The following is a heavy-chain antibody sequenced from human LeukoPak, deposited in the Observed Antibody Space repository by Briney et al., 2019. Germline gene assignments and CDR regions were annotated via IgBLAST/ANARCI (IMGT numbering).Heavy chain of an antibody. CDR2: ISSSSSYI. D-gene: IGHD2-2*01. CDR3: TRRGGYCSSTSCSDTDY. J-gene: IGHJ4*02. Sequence: GGSLRLSCAASGFTFSSYSMNWVRQAPGKGLEWVSSISSSSSYIYYADSLKGRFTISRDNAKKSVYLQMNSLKTEDTAVYYCTRRGGYCSSTSCSDTDYWGQGTLVTVSS. V-gene: IGHV3-21*04. CDR1: GFTFSSYS.